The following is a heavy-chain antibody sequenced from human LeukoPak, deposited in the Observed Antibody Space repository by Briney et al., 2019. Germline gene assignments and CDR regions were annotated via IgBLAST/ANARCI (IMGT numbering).Heavy chain of an antibody. CDR2: IIPILGIA. J-gene: IGHJ4*02. D-gene: IGHD6-19*01. CDR1: GGTFSSYA. V-gene: IGHV1-69*04. Sequence: ASVKVSCKASGGTFSSYAISWVRQAPGQGLEWMGRIIPILGIANYAQKFQGRVTMTEDTSTDTAYMELSSLRSEDTAVYYCASRSGWYEFDYWGQGTLVTVSS. CDR3: ASRSGWYEFDY.